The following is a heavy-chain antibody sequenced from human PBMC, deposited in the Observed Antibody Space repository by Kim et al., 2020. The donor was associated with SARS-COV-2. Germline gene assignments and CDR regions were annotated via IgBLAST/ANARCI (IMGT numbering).Heavy chain of an antibody. V-gene: IGHV4-59*01. J-gene: IGHJ3*02. CDR2: IYYSGST. D-gene: IGHD5-18*01. CDR1: GGSISSYY. CDR3: AREERRGIQLWLRAFDI. Sequence: SETLSLTCTVSGGSISSYYWSWIRQPPGKGLEWIGYIYYSGSTNYNPSLKSRVTISVDTSKNQFSLKLSSVTAADTAVYYCAREERRGIQLWLRAFDIWGQGTMVTVSS.